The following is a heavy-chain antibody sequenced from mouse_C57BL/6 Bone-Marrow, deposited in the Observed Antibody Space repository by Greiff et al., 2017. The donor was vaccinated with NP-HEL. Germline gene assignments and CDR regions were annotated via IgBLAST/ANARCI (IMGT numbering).Heavy chain of an antibody. CDR2: ISSGGSYT. D-gene: IGHD1-1*01. J-gene: IGHJ3*01. CDR3: ARQNYYGSSGFAY. V-gene: IGHV5-6*01. Sequence: EVMLVESGGDLVKPGGSLKLSCAASGFTFSSYGMSWVRQTPDKRLEWVATISSGGSYTYYPDSVKGRFTISRDNAKNTLYLQMSSLKSEDTAMYYCARQNYYGSSGFAYWGQGTLVTVSA. CDR1: GFTFSSYG.